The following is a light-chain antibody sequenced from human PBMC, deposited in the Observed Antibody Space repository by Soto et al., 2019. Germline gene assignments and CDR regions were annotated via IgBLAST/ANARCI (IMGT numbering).Light chain of an antibody. J-gene: IGKJ4*01. V-gene: IGKV1D-16*01. CDR1: QDISDW. Sequence: XXXSSLSASVGDRVSITCRASQDISDWLAWYQQKPEKAPXXLIYAASLLHTGVPSRFSGSGSGTDFTLTISSLQPEDSATYYCQQYNTYPLTFGGGTKVEIK. CDR2: AAS. CDR3: QQYNTYPLT.